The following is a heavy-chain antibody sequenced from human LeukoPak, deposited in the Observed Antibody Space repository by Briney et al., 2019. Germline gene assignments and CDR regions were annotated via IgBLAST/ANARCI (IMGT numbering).Heavy chain of an antibody. CDR2: INWNGGST. V-gene: IGHV3-20*04. D-gene: IGHD6-13*01. J-gene: IGHJ5*02. CDR3: ARAPYSSSWGDGFDP. Sequence: GGSLRLSCAASGFTFDDYGMSWVRQAPGKGLEWVSGINWNGGSTGYADSVKGRFTISRDNAKNSLYLQMNSLRAEDTALYYCARAPYSSSWGDGFDPWGQGTLVTVPS. CDR1: GFTFDDYG.